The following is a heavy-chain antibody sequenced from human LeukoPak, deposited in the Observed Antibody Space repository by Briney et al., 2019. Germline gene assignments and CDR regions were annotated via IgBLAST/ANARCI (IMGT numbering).Heavy chain of an antibody. CDR2: IWSGGNYA. V-gene: IGHV3-33*01. D-gene: IGHD4-17*01. J-gene: IGHJ4*02. CDR3: ARDGQNLGPYGFDY. CDR1: GYTFSWHA. Sequence: GGSLRLSCAASGYTFSWHAVHWVRQAPGKGLEWVAQIWSGGNYAYYGDSVKGRFIISRDDSKNTAYLQMNSVRVDDTAVYFCARDGQNLGPYGFDYWGQGTLVTVSS.